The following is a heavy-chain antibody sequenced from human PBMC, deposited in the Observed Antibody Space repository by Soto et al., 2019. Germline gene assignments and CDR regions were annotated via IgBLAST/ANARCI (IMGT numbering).Heavy chain of an antibody. V-gene: IGHV4-4*02. Sequence: SETLSLTCAVSGGSISTSNWWSWVRQPPGKGLEWIGEVYRTGSTNYNPSLESRLTISVDKSKNQFSLKLTSVTAADTAVYYCARARATIAAAAIFDCWGQGTLVTVSS. D-gene: IGHD6-13*01. CDR2: VYRTGST. J-gene: IGHJ4*02. CDR1: GGSISTSNW. CDR3: ARARATIAAAAIFDC.